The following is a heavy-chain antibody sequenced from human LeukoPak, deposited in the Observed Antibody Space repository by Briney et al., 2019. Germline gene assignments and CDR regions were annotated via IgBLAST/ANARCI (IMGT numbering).Heavy chain of an antibody. D-gene: IGHD3-3*01. Sequence: PSETLSLTCTVSGGSISSYYWSWIRQPPGKGLEWIGYIYYSGSTNYNPSLKSRVTISVDTSKNQFSLKLSSVTAADTAVYYCARHXXPPGRPDFWSGYYKAAFDIWGQGTMVTVSS. CDR1: GGSISSYY. CDR2: IYYSGST. CDR3: ARHXXPPGRPDFWSGYYKAAFDI. V-gene: IGHV4-59*08. J-gene: IGHJ3*02.